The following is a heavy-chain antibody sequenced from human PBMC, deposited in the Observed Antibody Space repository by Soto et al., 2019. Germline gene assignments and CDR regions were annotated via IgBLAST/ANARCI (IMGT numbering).Heavy chain of an antibody. Sequence: QVQLVQSGAEVKKPGSSVKVSCKASGGTFSSYAISWVRQAPGQGLEWMGGIIPIFGTANYAQKFQGRVTITPDESTSTACMELRSLRSEDTAVYYCAGEIRAGAGLYYYGMDVWGQGTTFTVSS. D-gene: IGHD6-19*01. J-gene: IGHJ6*02. CDR2: IIPIFGTA. V-gene: IGHV1-69*01. CDR3: AGEIRAGAGLYYYGMDV. CDR1: GGTFSSYA.